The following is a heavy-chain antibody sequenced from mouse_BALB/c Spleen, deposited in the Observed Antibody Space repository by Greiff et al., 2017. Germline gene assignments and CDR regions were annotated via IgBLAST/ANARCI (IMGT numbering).Heavy chain of an antibody. CDR1: GYNFTSYW. J-gene: IGHJ3*01. D-gene: IGHD2-2*01. CDR2: IYPGSGST. CDR3: ARWGYGSDLPWFAY. Sequence: VQLQQPGAELVKPGTSVKLSCKASGYNFTSYWINWVKLRPGQGLEWIGDIYPGSGSTNYNEKFKSKATLTVDTSSSTAYMQLSSLASEDSALYYCARWGYGSDLPWFAYWGQGTLVTVSA. V-gene: IGHV1-55*01.